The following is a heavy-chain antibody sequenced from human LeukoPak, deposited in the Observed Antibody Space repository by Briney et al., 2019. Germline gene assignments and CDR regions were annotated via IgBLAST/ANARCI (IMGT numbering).Heavy chain of an antibody. D-gene: IGHD3-10*01. CDR1: GFTFSSYA. CDR2: ISGSGGST. CDR3: AKGGLWFGGFDP. Sequence: GGSPRLSCAASGFTFSSYAMSWVRQAPGKGLEWVSAISGSGGSTYYADSVKGRFTISRDNSKNTLYLQMNSLRAEDTAVYYCAKGGLWFGGFDPWGQGTLVTVSS. J-gene: IGHJ5*02. V-gene: IGHV3-23*01.